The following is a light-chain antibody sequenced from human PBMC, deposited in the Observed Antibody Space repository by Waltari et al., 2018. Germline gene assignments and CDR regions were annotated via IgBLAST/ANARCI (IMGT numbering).Light chain of an antibody. CDR3: QKYGSLPAT. J-gene: IGKJ1*01. CDR1: QSVSRY. Sequence: EIVLTQSPGTLSLSPGERATLSCRASQSVSRYLAWYQQKPGQAPRLLIYEASRRATDIPDRFCGSGSGTDFTLTISRLEPEDFAVYYCQKYGSLPATFGRGTKVEIK. CDR2: EAS. V-gene: IGKV3-20*01.